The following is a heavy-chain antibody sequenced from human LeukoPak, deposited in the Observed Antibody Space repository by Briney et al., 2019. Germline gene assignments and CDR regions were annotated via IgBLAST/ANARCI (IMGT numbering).Heavy chain of an antibody. CDR3: ALAYYDFWSGYYSWFDP. CDR2: INHSGST. Sequence: SETLSLTCAVYGVSFSGYYWSWIRQPPGKGLEWIGEINHSGSTNYNPSLKSRVTISVDTSKNQFSLKLSSVTAADTAVYYCALAYYDFWSGYYSWFDPWGQGTLVTVSS. CDR1: GVSFSGYY. V-gene: IGHV4-34*01. J-gene: IGHJ5*02. D-gene: IGHD3-3*01.